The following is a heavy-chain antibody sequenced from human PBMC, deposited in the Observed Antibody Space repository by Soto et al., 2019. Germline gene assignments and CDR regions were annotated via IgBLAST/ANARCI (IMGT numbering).Heavy chain of an antibody. V-gene: IGHV1-69*13. CDR1: GGTFSSYA. CDR3: ARLRFPGNTGPGTYYFDY. CDR2: IIPIFGTT. J-gene: IGHJ4*02. Sequence: SVKVSCKASGGTFSSYAISWVRQAPGQGLEWMGGIIPIFGTTNYAQKFQGRVTITADESTSAAYMELSSLRSEDTAVYYCARLRFPGNTGPGTYYFDYWGQGTLVTVYS. D-gene: IGHD1-1*01.